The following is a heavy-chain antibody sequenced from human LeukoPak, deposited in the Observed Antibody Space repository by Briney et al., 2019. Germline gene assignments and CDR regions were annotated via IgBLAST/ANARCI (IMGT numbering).Heavy chain of an antibody. CDR2: IYYSGST. CDR3: ARQGRIQLWSPQGYFDY. D-gene: IGHD5-18*01. Sequence: KPSETLSLTCTVSGGSISSSSYYWGWIRQPPGKGLEWIGSIYYSGSTYYNPSLKSRVTISVDTSKNQFSLKLSSVTAADTAVYYCARQGRIQLWSPQGYFDYWGQGTLVTVSS. CDR1: GGSISSSSYY. V-gene: IGHV4-39*01. J-gene: IGHJ4*02.